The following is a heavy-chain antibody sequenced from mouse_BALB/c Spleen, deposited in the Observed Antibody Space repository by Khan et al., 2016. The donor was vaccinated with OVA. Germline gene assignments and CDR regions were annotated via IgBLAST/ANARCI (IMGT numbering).Heavy chain of an antibody. V-gene: IGHV5-17*02. CDR2: ISSDSSTI. CDR3: ATSYFYGYYFDY. Sequence: EVELVESGGGLVQPGGSRKLSCAASGFTFTSYGMHWIRQAPEKGLEWVAYISSDSSTIYYADTVKGRFTISRDNPKNTLFLQMTSLRSGDTAMYSCATSYFYGYYFDYWGQGTTLTVSA. CDR1: GFTFTSYG. J-gene: IGHJ2*01. D-gene: IGHD1-1*01.